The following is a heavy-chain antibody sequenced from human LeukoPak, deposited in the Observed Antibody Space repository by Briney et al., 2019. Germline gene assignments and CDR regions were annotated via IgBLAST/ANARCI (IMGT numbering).Heavy chain of an antibody. Sequence: SETLSLTCAVYGGSFSGYYWSWIRQPPGKGLEWIGRIYTSGSTNYNPSLKSRVTISVDTSKNQFSLKLSSVTAADTAVYYCARSERGYFLFDYWGQGTLVTVSS. CDR2: IYTSGST. D-gene: IGHD2/OR15-2a*01. V-gene: IGHV4-59*10. CDR1: GGSFSGYY. J-gene: IGHJ4*02. CDR3: ARSERGYFLFDY.